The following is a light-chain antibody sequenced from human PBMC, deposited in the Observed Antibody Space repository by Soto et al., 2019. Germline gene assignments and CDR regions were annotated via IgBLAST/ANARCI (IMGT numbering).Light chain of an antibody. V-gene: IGKV3-20*01. CDR2: GAS. Sequence: EIVLTQSPGTLSLSPGERATLSCRASQSVSSSYLAWYQQKPGQAPRLLIYGASSRATCIPDRFSGSGSGTDFTLTISRLEPEDFAVYYCQQYVISPRTFGQGTKVEIK. CDR3: QQYVISPRT. CDR1: QSVSSSY. J-gene: IGKJ1*01.